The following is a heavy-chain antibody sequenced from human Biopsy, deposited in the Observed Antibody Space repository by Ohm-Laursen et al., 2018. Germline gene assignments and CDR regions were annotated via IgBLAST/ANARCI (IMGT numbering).Heavy chain of an antibody. J-gene: IGHJ6*02. CDR1: GDSVTKYY. Sequence: GTLSLTCTVSGDSVTKYYWSWIRQPPGKGLEWIGHIYYSVMTNYNPSLQSRVSISVDTSRNQVPLTLSSVTAADTAVYYCARDSGILNYGNFKYYHYYGMDVWGQGTKVTVSS. D-gene: IGHD4-11*01. V-gene: IGHV4-59*02. CDR2: IYYSVMT. CDR3: ARDSGILNYGNFKYYHYYGMDV.